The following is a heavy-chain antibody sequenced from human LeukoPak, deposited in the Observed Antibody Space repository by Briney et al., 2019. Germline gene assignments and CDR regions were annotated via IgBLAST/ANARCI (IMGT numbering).Heavy chain of an antibody. J-gene: IGHJ4*02. CDR2: IYYSGST. Sequence: SETLSLTCTVSGGSISSSSYYWGWIRQPPGKGLEWIGSIYYSGSTYYNPSLKSRVTISVDTSKNQFSLKLSSVTAADTAVYHCARRDGYYSIFDYWGQGTLVTVSS. CDR1: GGSISSSSYY. V-gene: IGHV4-39*01. D-gene: IGHD3-22*01. CDR3: ARRDGYYSIFDY.